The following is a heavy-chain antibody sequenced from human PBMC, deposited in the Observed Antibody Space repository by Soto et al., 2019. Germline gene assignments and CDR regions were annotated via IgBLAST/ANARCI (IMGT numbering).Heavy chain of an antibody. CDR1: GYTFTSYA. J-gene: IGHJ6*02. CDR2: INAGNGNT. V-gene: IGHV1-3*01. CDR3: ARVYIVGATEAYYYYGMDV. Sequence: ASVKVSCKASGYTFTSYAMHWVRQAPGQRLEWMGWINAGNGNTKYSQKFQGRVTITRDTSASTAYMELSSLRSEDTAVYYCARVYIVGATEAYYYYGMDVWGQGTTVTVS. D-gene: IGHD1-26*01.